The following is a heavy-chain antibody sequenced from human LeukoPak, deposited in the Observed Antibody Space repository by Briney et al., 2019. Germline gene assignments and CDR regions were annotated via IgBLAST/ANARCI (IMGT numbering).Heavy chain of an antibody. CDR1: GGSFSGYY. J-gene: IGHJ4*02. CDR3: ARGAVITFGGVIAKPFDY. Sequence: SKTPSLTCAVYGGSFSGYYWSWIRQPPGKGLEWIGEINHSGSTNYNPSLKSRVTISVDTSKNQFSLKLSSVTAADTAVYYCARGAVITFGGVIAKPFDYWGQGTLVTVSS. V-gene: IGHV4-34*01. CDR2: INHSGST. D-gene: IGHD3-16*02.